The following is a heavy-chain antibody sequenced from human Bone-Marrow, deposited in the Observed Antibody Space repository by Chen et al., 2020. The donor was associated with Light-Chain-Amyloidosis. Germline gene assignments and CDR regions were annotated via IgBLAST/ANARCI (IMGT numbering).Heavy chain of an antibody. V-gene: IGHV4-39*07. D-gene: IGHD2-21*01. CDR2: IFRGDIT. Sequence: QLQLQESGPGLVEPLQTLSLTCTVSGASIISSEYYWGWMRQAPGKGLEWIGSIFRGDITYYTSSLKSRVTLSVDTSNNHISLRLRSVTAGDTAIYYCARGPSEVEWGVVKSAFAFDFWGQGTMVTVSS. J-gene: IGHJ3*01. CDR3: ARGPSEVEWGVVKSAFAFDF. CDR1: GASIISSEYY.